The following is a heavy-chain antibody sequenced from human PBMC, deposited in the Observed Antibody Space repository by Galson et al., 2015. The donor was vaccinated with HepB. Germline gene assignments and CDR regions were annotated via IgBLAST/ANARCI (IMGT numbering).Heavy chain of an antibody. J-gene: IGHJ6*02. CDR2: IIPIFGTA. CDR3: ARVGCSSTSCAVSYYYYYGMDV. D-gene: IGHD2-2*01. CDR1: GGTFSSYA. V-gene: IGHV1-69*13. Sequence: SVKVSCKASGGTFSSYAISWVRQAPGQGLEWMGGIIPIFGTANYAQKFQGRVTITADESTSTAYMELSSLRSEDTAVYYCARVGCSSTSCAVSYYYYYGMDVWGQGTTVTVSS.